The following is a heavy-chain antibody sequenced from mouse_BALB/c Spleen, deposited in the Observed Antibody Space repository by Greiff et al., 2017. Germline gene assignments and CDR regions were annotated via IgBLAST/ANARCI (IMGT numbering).Heavy chain of an antibody. CDR2: IYPGDGDT. CDR1: GYTFTSYW. CDR3: AREITTGYFDV. J-gene: IGHJ1*01. V-gene: IGHV1-87*01. Sequence: VQLQQSGAELARPGASVKLSCKASGYTFTSYWMQWVKQRPGQGLEWIGAIYPGDGDTRYTQKFKGKATLTADKSSSTAYMQLSSLASEDSAVYYCAREITTGYFDVWGAGTTVTVSS. D-gene: IGHD1-1*01.